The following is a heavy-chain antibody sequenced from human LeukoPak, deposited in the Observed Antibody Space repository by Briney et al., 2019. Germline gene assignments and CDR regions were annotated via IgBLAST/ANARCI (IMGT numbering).Heavy chain of an antibody. CDR2: IDRGVGST. V-gene: IGHV3-23*01. CDR3: AKKGQADDGGKPD. Sequence: PGGSLRLSCAASGFTFSIYDLSWVRQAPGKGLECVSAIDRGVGSTYYADSVKGRFTISRDNSKNTLYLQMNNLRVDDTAVYYCAKKGQADDGGKPDWGQGTLVTVSS. CDR1: GFTFSIYD. J-gene: IGHJ4*02.